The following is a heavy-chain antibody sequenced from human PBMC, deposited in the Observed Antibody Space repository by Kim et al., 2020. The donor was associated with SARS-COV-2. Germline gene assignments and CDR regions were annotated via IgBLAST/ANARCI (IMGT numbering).Heavy chain of an antibody. J-gene: IGHJ4*02. V-gene: IGHV3-23*01. CDR1: GFTFGSSA. D-gene: IGHD1-26*01. CDR3: AKLGMVGKPD. Sequence: GGSLRLSCAASGFTFGSSAMNWVRQAPGRGLEWVSTISGSGNSPYYADSVKGRFTISRDNPKNTLYLQMNSLRTEDTAVYYCAKLGMVGKPDWGQGTLGTVSS. CDR2: ISGSGNSP.